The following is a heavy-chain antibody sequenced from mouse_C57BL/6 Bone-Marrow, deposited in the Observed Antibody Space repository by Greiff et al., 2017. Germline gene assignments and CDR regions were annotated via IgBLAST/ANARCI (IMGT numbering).Heavy chain of an antibody. Sequence: VKLQESGAELVKPGASVKLSCKASGYTFTEYTIHWVKQRSGQGLEWIGWFYPGSGSIKYNEKFKDKATLTADKTSSTVYMGLSRLTSEDSAVYFCAIHEDGDYYGSSSYFDYWGQGTTLTVSS. J-gene: IGHJ2*01. CDR2: FYPGSGSI. V-gene: IGHV1-62-2*01. D-gene: IGHD1-1*01. CDR1: GYTFTEYT. CDR3: AIHEDGDYYGSSSYFDY.